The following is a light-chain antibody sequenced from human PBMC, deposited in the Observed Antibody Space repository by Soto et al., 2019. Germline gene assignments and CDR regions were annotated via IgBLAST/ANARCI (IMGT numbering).Light chain of an antibody. J-gene: IGLJ1*01. CDR3: SSYTSSSTSV. CDR2: EVS. Sequence: QSVLTQPASVAGSPGQSITISCTGTSSDVGAYNYVSWYQHHPGKAPKLMIYEVSSRPSGVSNRFSGSKSGNTASLIISGLQAEDEADYYCSSYTSSSTSVFGTGTKVTFL. V-gene: IGLV2-14*01. CDR1: SSDVGAYNY.